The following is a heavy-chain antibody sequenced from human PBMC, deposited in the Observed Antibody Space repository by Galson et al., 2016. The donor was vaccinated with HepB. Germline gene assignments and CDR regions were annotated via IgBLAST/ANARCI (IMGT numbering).Heavy chain of an antibody. CDR1: GYSFTNYG. D-gene: IGHD6-19*01. J-gene: IGHJ6*02. CDR2: ISAYNGNT. CDR3: ARSSSGWFGYVMDV. V-gene: IGHV1-18*01. Sequence: SVKVSCKASGYSFTNYGVTWVRQAPGQGLEWVAWISAYNGNTNYAPKLQGRVTMTTDTSMATAYMELRSLRSDNTDVYYCARSSSGWFGYVMDVWGQGTTVTVSS.